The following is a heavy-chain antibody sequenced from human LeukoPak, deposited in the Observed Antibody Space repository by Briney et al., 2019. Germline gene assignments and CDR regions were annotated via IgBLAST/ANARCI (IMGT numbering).Heavy chain of an antibody. D-gene: IGHD2-2*01. CDR1: GFTFSSYS. Sequence: GGSLRLSCAASGFTFSSYSMNWVRQAPGKGLEWVSSISSSSSYIYYADLVKGRFTISRDNAKNSLYLQMNSLRAEDTAVYYCARGGGYCSSTSCYGAWFDPWGQGTLVTVSS. V-gene: IGHV3-21*01. CDR2: ISSSSSYI. CDR3: ARGGGYCSSTSCYGAWFDP. J-gene: IGHJ5*02.